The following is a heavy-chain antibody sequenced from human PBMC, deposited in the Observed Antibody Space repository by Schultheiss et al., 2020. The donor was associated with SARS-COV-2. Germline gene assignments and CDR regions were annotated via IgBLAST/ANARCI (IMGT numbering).Heavy chain of an antibody. Sequence: ASVKVSCKASGYTFTSYGISWVRQAPGQGLEWMGIINPSGGSTSYAQKFQGRVTMTRDTSTSTVYMELSSLRSEDTAVYYCARQYCSSTSCYTSGMDVWGQGTTVTV. CDR2: INPSGGST. CDR1: GYTFTSYG. V-gene: IGHV1-46*03. CDR3: ARQYCSSTSCYTSGMDV. D-gene: IGHD2-2*02. J-gene: IGHJ6*02.